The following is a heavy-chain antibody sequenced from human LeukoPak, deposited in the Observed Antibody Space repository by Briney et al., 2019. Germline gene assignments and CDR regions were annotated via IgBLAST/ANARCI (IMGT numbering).Heavy chain of an antibody. J-gene: IGHJ6*02. V-gene: IGHV4-59*01. CDR2: IYYSGST. CDR1: GGSISSYY. Sequence: SETLSLTCTVSGGSISSYYWSWIRQPPGKGLEWIGYIYYSGSTNYNPSLKSRVTISVDTSKNQFSLKLSSVTAADTAVYYCARDRSRDGYYYGMDVWGQGTTVTVSS. CDR3: ARDRSRDGYYYGMDV. D-gene: IGHD5-24*01.